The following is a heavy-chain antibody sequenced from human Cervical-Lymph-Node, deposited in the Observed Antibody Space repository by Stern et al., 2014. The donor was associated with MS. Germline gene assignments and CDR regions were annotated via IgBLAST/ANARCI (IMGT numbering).Heavy chain of an antibody. Sequence: QVQLVQSGSELKKPGASVKVSCKASGYSFTNYAINWVRQAPGQGLEWMGWINTNTGHPTYAQGYPGRFVLSLDTSVSTAYLQISSLKAEDTAVYYCARGGASWLYGMDVWGQGTTVTVSS. J-gene: IGHJ6*02. CDR3: ARGGASWLYGMDV. CDR2: INTNTGHP. D-gene: IGHD5-12*01. CDR1: GYSFTNYA. V-gene: IGHV7-4-1*02.